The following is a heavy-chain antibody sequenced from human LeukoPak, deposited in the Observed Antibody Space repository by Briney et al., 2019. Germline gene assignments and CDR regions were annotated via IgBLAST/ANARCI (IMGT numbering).Heavy chain of an antibody. J-gene: IGHJ6*03. D-gene: IGHD2-2*01. CDR2: IYSGGST. CDR1: GFTVSSNY. Sequence: GGSLRLSCAASGFTVSSNYMSWVRQAPGKGLEWVSVIYSGGSTYYADSVKGRFTISRDNSKNTLYLQMNSLRAEGTAVYYCARDSTSWSYYYYMDVWGKGTTVTVSS. CDR3: ARDSTSWSYYYYMDV. V-gene: IGHV3-53*01.